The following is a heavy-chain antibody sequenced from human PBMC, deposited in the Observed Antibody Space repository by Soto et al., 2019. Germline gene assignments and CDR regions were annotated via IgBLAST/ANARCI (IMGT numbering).Heavy chain of an antibody. CDR3: ARVTVNNVLAGPFDY. CDR2: INPGAGST. V-gene: IGHV1-46*03. CDR1: GYTFTSYF. Sequence: ASVKVSCKASGYTFTSYFLHWVRQAPGQGLEWMGIINPGAGSTTYAQNFQGRVTMTSDTSTSTVFMELSSLRSDDTAVYYCARVTVNNVLAGPFDYWGQGTLVT. D-gene: IGHD3-9*01. J-gene: IGHJ4*02.